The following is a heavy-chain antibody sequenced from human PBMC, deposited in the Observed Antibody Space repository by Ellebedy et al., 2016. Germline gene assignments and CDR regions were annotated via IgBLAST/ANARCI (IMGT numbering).Heavy chain of an antibody. D-gene: IGHD2-2*01. CDR1: GFTFSSYG. V-gene: IGHV3-33*01. CDR3: ARDRVVVVPAAIAYYYYGMDV. CDR2: IWYDGSNK. J-gene: IGHJ6*02. Sequence: GGSLRLSCAASGFTFSSYGMHWVRQAPGKGLEWVAVIWYDGSNKYYADSVKGRFTISRDNSKNTLYLQMNSLRAEDTAVYYCARDRVVVVPAAIAYYYYGMDVWGQGTTVTVSS.